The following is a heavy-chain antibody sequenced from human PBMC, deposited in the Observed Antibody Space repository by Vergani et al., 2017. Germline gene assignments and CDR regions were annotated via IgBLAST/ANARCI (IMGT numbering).Heavy chain of an antibody. V-gene: IGHV4-34*01. CDR3: ARSRVCSGGSCYSAPDY. Sequence: QVQLQQWGAGLLKPSETLSLTCAVYGGSFSGYYWSLIRQPPGKGLEWIGEINHSGSTNYNPSLKSRVTISVDTSKNQFSLKLSSVTAADTAVYYCARSRVCSGGSCYSAPDYWGQGTLVTVSS. J-gene: IGHJ4*02. CDR1: GGSFSGYY. D-gene: IGHD2-15*01. CDR2: INHSGST.